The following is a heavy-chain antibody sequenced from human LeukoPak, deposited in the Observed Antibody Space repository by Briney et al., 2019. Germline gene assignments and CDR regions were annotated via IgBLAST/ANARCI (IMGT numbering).Heavy chain of an antibody. CDR3: ARVWIAAPVESSHDY. D-gene: IGHD6-13*01. V-gene: IGHV1-18*01. CDR2: ISAYNGNT. Sequence: ASVKVSCKASGYTFTSYGISWVRQAPGQGLEWMGRISAYNGNTNYAQKLQGRVTMTTDTSTGTAYMELRSLRSDDTAVYYCARVWIAAPVESSHDYWGQGTLVTVSS. J-gene: IGHJ4*02. CDR1: GYTFTSYG.